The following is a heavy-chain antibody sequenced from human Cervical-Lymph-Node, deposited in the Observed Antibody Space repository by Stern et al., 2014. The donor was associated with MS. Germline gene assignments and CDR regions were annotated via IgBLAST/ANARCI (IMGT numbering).Heavy chain of an antibody. Sequence: VQLVQSGAEVKKPGESLKISCKGSGYSFANFWIGWVRQMPGKGLDWMGIIYPGDSETRKSPSFRGQVTISADKSISTAYLQWSSLKASDTAMYYCARLARPDYAYWGQGTLVTVSS. CDR2: IYPGDSET. CDR1: GYSFANFW. CDR3: ARLARPDYAY. V-gene: IGHV5-51*01. J-gene: IGHJ4*02. D-gene: IGHD4-17*01.